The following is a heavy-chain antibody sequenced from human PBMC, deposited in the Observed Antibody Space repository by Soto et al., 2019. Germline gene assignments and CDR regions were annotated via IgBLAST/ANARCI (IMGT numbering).Heavy chain of an antibody. Sequence: GSLLLSCSASGFTFSSYGMHWVRQAPGKGLEWVAVISYDGSNKYYADSVKGRFTISRDNSKNTLYLQMNSLRAEDTAVYYCAKDDFDYWGQGTLVTVYS. V-gene: IGHV3-30*18. CDR2: ISYDGSNK. CDR1: GFTFSSYG. J-gene: IGHJ4*02. CDR3: AKDDFDY.